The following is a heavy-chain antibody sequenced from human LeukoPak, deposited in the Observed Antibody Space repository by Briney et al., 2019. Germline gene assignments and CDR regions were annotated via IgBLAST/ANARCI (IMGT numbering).Heavy chain of an antibody. J-gene: IGHJ4*02. CDR1: GFTFTSSA. Sequence: SVKVSCKASGFTFTSSAMQWVRQARGQRLEWIGWIVVGSGNINYAQKFQERVTITRDMSTSTAYMELSSLRSEDTAVYYCAAGGRSTTPAFDYWGQGTLVTVSS. D-gene: IGHD2/OR15-2a*01. V-gene: IGHV1-58*02. CDR2: IVVGSGNI. CDR3: AAGGRSTTPAFDY.